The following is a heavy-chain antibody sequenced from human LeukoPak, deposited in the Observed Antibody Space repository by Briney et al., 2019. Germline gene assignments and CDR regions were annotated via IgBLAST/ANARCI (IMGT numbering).Heavy chain of an antibody. V-gene: IGHV4-31*02. CDR2: ISYRGRT. CDR1: GGSVSNSGGFY. J-gene: IGHJ4*02. CDR3: ARISQSSGGFYY. Sequence: SETLSLTCTVSGGSVSNSGGFYWSWFRQHPGDGLEWIGFISYRGRTYYNPSLKSRVSMSVDTSRSQFSLRLTSVTDEDTAVYYCARISQSSGGFYYWGQGTLVTVSS. D-gene: IGHD2-15*01.